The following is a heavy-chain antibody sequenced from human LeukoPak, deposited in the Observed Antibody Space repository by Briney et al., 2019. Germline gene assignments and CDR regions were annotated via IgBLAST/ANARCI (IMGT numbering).Heavy chain of an antibody. J-gene: IGHJ2*01. CDR1: TGSFSGYY. CDR2: IYYSGST. V-gene: IGHV4-59*01. D-gene: IGHD6-13*01. Sequence: PSETLSLTCAVYTGSFSGYYWSWIRQPPGKGLEWIGYIYYSGSTNYSPSLKSRLTISVDTSKNQFSLKLSSVTAADTAVYYCARTYGSSGLGYFDLWGRGTLVTVSS. CDR3: ARTYGSSGLGYFDL.